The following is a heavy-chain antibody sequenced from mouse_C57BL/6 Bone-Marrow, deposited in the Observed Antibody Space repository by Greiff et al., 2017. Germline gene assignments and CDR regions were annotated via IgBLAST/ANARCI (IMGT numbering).Heavy chain of an antibody. D-gene: IGHD1-1*01. CDR1: GYAFSSYW. Sequence: LQQSGASVKISCKASGYAFSSYWMNWVKQRPGKGLEWIGQIYPGDGDTNYNGKFKGKATLTADKSSSTAYMQLSSLTSEDSAVYFCARRDYGSSYVYDMDYWGQGTSVTVSS. CDR2: IYPGDGDT. V-gene: IGHV1-80*01. CDR3: ARRDYGSSYVYDMDY. J-gene: IGHJ4*01.